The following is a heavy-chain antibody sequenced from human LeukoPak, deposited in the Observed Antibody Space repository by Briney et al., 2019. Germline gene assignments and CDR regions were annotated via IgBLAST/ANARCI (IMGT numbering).Heavy chain of an antibody. CDR2: ISGSGGST. Sequence: GGSLRLSCAASGFTFSNFGMGWVRQAPGKGLECVSPISGSGGSTSYADFVKGRFTISRDNSKNTLYLQMNSLRPEDTAVYYCARGKDTGRQYNFDHWGQGILVTAAS. J-gene: IGHJ4*02. V-gene: IGHV3-23*01. D-gene: IGHD5-18*01. CDR1: GFTFSNFG. CDR3: ARGKDTGRQYNFDH.